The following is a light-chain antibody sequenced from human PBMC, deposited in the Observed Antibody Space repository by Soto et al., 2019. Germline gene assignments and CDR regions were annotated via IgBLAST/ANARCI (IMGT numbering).Light chain of an antibody. J-gene: IGLJ2*01. Sequence: QSVLTQPPSVSGAPGQSVTIPCTGSRSNIGSGFDVHWYQQVPGTAPKLLIFGNNNRPSGVPDRFSGSKSGSSASLAIAGLQAEDEADYFRQSYDNSLRVLFGGGTKLTVL. CDR3: QSYDNSLRVL. CDR1: RSNIGSGFD. CDR2: GNN. V-gene: IGLV1-40*01.